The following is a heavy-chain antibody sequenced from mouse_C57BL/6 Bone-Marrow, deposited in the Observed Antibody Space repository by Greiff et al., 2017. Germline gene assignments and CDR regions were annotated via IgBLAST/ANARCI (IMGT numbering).Heavy chain of an antibody. CDR1: GYAFSSYW. CDR3: ARWGRETWFAY. J-gene: IGHJ3*01. CDR2: IYPGDGDT. Sequence: VQVVESGAELVKPGASVKISCKASGYAFSSYWMNWVKQRPGKGLEWIGQIYPGDGDTNYNGKFKGKATLTADKSSSTAYMQLSSLTSEDSAVYFCARWGRETWFAYWGQGTLVTVSA. V-gene: IGHV1-80*01.